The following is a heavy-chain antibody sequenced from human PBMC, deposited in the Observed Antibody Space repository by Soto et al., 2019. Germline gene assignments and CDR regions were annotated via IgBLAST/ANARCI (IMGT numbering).Heavy chain of an antibody. Sequence: SVKVSCKASGGTFSSYAISWVRQAPGQGLEWMGGIIPIFGTANYAQKFQGRVTITADESTSTAYMELSSLRSEDTAVYYCARQENYYDSSGALKGFDYWGRGTLVTVSS. CDR2: IIPIFGTA. V-gene: IGHV1-69*13. D-gene: IGHD3-22*01. CDR3: ARQENYYDSSGALKGFDY. J-gene: IGHJ4*02. CDR1: GGTFSSYA.